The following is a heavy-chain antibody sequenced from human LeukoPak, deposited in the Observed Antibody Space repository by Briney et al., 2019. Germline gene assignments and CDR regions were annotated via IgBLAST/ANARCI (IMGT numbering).Heavy chain of an antibody. D-gene: IGHD3-22*01. V-gene: IGHV3-21*01. CDR3: ASQYYYDSSGYYRRDAFDI. CDR1: GFTFSSYS. J-gene: IGHJ3*02. Sequence: GGSLRLSCAASGFTFSSYSMNWVRQAPGKGLEWVSSISSSSSYIYYADSVKGRFTISRDNAKNSLYLQMNSLRAEDTAVYYCASQYYYDSSGYYRRDAFDIWGQGTMVTVSS. CDR2: ISSSSSYI.